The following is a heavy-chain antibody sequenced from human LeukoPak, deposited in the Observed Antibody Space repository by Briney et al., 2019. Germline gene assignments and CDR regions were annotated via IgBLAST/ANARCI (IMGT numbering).Heavy chain of an antibody. J-gene: IGHJ4*02. Sequence: SETLSLTRTVSGGSISSYYWSWIRQPPGKGLEWIGYIYYSGSTNYNPSLKSRVTISVDTSKNQFSLKLSSVTAADTAVYYCATTVVAAAGKVDYWGQGTLVTVSS. CDR1: GGSISSYY. CDR3: ATTVVAAAGKVDY. V-gene: IGHV4-59*01. D-gene: IGHD6-13*01. CDR2: IYYSGST.